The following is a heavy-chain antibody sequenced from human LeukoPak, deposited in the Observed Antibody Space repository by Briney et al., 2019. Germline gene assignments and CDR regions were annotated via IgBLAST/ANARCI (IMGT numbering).Heavy chain of an antibody. J-gene: IGHJ3*02. D-gene: IGHD3-10*01. V-gene: IGHV3-66*01. CDR3: AREVSSMPIWFGELAPGAFDI. CDR1: GFTVSSND. CDR2: IYSDGST. Sequence: GGSLRLSCAASGFTVSSNDMSWVRHAPGKGLECVSVIYSDGSTYYADPVKGRFTIPRNNSHNTLDLQMNSLRADDTAVYYCAREVSSMPIWFGELAPGAFDIWGQGTTVAVSS.